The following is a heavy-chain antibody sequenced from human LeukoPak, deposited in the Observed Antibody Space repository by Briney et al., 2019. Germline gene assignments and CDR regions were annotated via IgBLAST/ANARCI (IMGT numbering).Heavy chain of an antibody. V-gene: IGHV3-21*01. CDR2: ISSSSSYI. D-gene: IGHD6-25*01. J-gene: IGHJ1*01. Sequence: GGSLRLSCAASGFTFSSYSMNWVRQAPGKGLEWVSSISSSSSYIYYADSVRGRFTISRDNAKNSLYLQMNSLRAEDTAVYYCARDPFSAGAKYFQYWGQGTLVTVSS. CDR3: ARDPFSAGAKYFQY. CDR1: GFTFSSYS.